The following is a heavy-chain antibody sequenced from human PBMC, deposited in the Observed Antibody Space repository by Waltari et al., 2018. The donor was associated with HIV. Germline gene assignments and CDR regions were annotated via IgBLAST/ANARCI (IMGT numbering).Heavy chain of an antibody. Sequence: QVQLVESGGGVVQPGRSLRLSCAAPGFTFSSYAIHWVRQAPGKGLEGVAVISYDGSNKYYADSVKGRFTISRDNSKNTLYLQMNSLRAEDTAVYYCARGGYGWLPDGYWGQGTLVTVSS. J-gene: IGHJ4*02. CDR3: ARGGYGWLPDGY. V-gene: IGHV3-30-3*01. D-gene: IGHD5-18*01. CDR2: ISYDGSNK. CDR1: GFTFSSYA.